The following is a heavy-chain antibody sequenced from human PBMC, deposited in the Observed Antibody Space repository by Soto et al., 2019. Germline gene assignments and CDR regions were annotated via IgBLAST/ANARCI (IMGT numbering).Heavy chain of an antibody. CDR1: GGSISSGDYY. V-gene: IGHV4-30-4*01. J-gene: IGHJ4*02. Sequence: SETLSLTCSVSGGSISSGDYYWSWIRQPPGKGLQWIGYMFYVGAPYYNPSLKSRVTISVDTSKNQFSLKLSSGTAADTAVYNCASARFRDFDYWGQGTLVTDSS. CDR3: ASARFRDFDY. CDR2: MFYVGAP.